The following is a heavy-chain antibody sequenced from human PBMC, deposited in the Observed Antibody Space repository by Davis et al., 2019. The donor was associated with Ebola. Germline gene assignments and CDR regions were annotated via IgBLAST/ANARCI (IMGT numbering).Heavy chain of an antibody. D-gene: IGHD3-22*01. CDR3: ARDRHDTSGFGF. V-gene: IGHV4-4*07. J-gene: IGHJ4*02. CDR2: IYGSGST. CDR1: GVSITSHY. Sequence: SETLSLTCTVSGVSITSHYWSWIRQSPGKGLEWIGRIYGSGSTTYNPSLESRVTMSVDRSKNQFFLNLTSMTAADTAMYYCARDRHDTSGFGFWGQGALVTVSS.